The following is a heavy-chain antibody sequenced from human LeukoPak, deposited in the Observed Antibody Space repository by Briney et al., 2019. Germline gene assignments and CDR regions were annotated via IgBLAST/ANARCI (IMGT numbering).Heavy chain of an antibody. D-gene: IGHD1-26*01. CDR3: ARVGATPYLDY. J-gene: IGHJ4*02. V-gene: IGHV3-74*01. CDR1: GFTFSSYW. CDR2: INSDGSST. Sequence: GGSLRLSCAASGFTFSSYWMHWVPQAPGKGLVWVSRINSDGSSTSYADSVKGRFTISRDNAKNTLYLQMNSLRAEDTAVYYCARVGATPYLDYWGQGTLVTVSS.